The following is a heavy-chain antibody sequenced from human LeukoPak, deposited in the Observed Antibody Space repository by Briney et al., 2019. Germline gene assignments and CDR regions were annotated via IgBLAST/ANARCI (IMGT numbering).Heavy chain of an antibody. CDR1: GGSFSGYY. CDR2: IDQSGTT. CDR3: AREYSGYDFKVGYYYYMDV. J-gene: IGHJ6*03. Sequence: SETLSLTCVVNGGSFSGYYWSWIRQPPGKGLEWIGEIDQSGTTNYNPSLKSRVAISIDTSKKQFSLTLTSMTAADTAVYYCAREYSGYDFKVGYYYYMDVWGKGTTVTVSS. V-gene: IGHV4-34*01. D-gene: IGHD5-12*01.